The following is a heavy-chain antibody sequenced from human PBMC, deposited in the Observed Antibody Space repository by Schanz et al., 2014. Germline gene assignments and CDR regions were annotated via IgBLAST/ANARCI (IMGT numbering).Heavy chain of an antibody. CDR3: VRDTDYHFDY. V-gene: IGHV3-74*01. D-gene: IGHD4-17*01. Sequence: VQLVESGGGVVQPGRSLRLSCAASRFTFSSYTMHWVRQAPGKGLEWVSRTSNDGSFTTFADSVKGRFTISRDNAKNTLYLQMNSLRAEDTAVYYCVRDTDYHFDYWGQGTLVTVSS. CDR2: TSNDGSFT. CDR1: RFTFSSYT. J-gene: IGHJ4*02.